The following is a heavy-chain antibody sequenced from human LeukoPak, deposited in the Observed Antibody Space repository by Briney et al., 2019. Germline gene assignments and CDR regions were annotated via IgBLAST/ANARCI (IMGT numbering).Heavy chain of an antibody. Sequence: GGSLRLSCAVSGFTLSNYSMNWVRQAPGKGLEWVSSISSSSSYIYYADSVKGRFTISRDNAKNSLYLQMNSLRAEDTAVYYCAREGPDYGDWGWFDPWGQGTLVTVSS. D-gene: IGHD4-17*01. CDR3: AREGPDYGDWGWFDP. V-gene: IGHV3-21*01. CDR1: GFTLSNYS. J-gene: IGHJ5*02. CDR2: ISSSSSYI.